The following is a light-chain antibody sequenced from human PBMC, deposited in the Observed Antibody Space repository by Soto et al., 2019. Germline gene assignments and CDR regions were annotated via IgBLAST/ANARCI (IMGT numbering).Light chain of an antibody. Sequence: QSVLTQPPSVSGAPGQRVTISCTGSSSNIGAGYDVHWYQQFPGAAPKLLIFVNSNRPSGVPDRFSGSKSGTSASLAITGLQAEDEADYYCQSYDNRLSGDVFGTGTKLTVL. CDR3: QSYDNRLSGDV. CDR1: SSNIGAGYD. J-gene: IGLJ1*01. CDR2: VNS. V-gene: IGLV1-40*01.